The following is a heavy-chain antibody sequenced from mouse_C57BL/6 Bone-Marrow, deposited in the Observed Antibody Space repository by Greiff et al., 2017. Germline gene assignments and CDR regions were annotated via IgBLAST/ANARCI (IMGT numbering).Heavy chain of an antibody. CDR3: VRHYYGSYYFDY. Sequence: VQLKQSGGGLVQPKGSLKLSCAASGFSFNTYAMNWVRQAPGKGLEWVARIRSKSNNYATYYADSVKDRFTISRDDSESMLYLQMNNLKTEDTAMYYCVRHYYGSYYFDYWGQGTTLTVSS. D-gene: IGHD1-1*01. CDR1: GFSFNTYA. CDR2: IRSKSNNYAT. V-gene: IGHV10-1*01. J-gene: IGHJ2*01.